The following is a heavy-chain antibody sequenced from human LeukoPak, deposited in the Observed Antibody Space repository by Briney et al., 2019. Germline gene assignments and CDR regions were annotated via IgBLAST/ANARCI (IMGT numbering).Heavy chain of an antibody. V-gene: IGHV1-2*02. CDR3: ARVGSSGWYVHPTLDY. J-gene: IGHJ4*02. Sequence: GASVKVSCKASGYTFTGYYMHWVRQAPGQGLEWMAWINPNSGGTNYAQKFQGRVTVTRDTSISTAYMELSRLRSDDTAVYYCARVGSSGWYVHPTLDYWGQGTLVTVPS. D-gene: IGHD6-19*01. CDR1: GYTFTGYY. CDR2: INPNSGGT.